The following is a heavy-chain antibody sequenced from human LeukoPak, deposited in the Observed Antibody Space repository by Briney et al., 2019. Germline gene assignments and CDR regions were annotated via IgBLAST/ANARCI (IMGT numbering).Heavy chain of an antibody. V-gene: IGHV5-51*01. CDR2: IYPGDSDT. J-gene: IGHJ4*02. Sequence: GESLKISCKGSEYFVTHHWIGWVRQMPGKGLEWMGFIYPGDSDTRYSPSFQGQVTISADKSISTAYMQWSSLKASDTAIYYCARQGRYYYDSSGPFDYWGQGTLVTVSS. CDR3: ARQGRYYYDSSGPFDY. CDR1: EYFVTHHW. D-gene: IGHD3-22*01.